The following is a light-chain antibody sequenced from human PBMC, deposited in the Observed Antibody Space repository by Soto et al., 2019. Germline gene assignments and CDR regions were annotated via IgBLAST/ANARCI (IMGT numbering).Light chain of an antibody. Sequence: EIVLTQSPGTLSLSPGERGTLSCRASQSVSSSYLAWYQQKPGQAPRLLIYGASNRATGIPDRFSGSGSGTDFTLTISRLEPEDFAVYYCQQYNTSPWTFSQGTKVEIK. CDR2: GAS. J-gene: IGKJ1*01. CDR3: QQYNTSPWT. V-gene: IGKV3-20*01. CDR1: QSVSSSY.